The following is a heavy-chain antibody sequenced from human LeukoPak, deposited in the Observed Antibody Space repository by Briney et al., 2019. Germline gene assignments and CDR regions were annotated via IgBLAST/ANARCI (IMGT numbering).Heavy chain of an antibody. J-gene: IGHJ4*02. Sequence: SETLSLTCTVAGGSISSYYWSWFRQPAGKGLEWIGRIYTSGSTNYNPSLKSRVTMSVDTSKSQFSLKLSSVTAADTAVYYCAGDSSGYFPFDYWGQGTLVTVSS. D-gene: IGHD3-22*01. V-gene: IGHV4-4*07. CDR3: AGDSSGYFPFDY. CDR1: GGSISSYY. CDR2: IYTSGST.